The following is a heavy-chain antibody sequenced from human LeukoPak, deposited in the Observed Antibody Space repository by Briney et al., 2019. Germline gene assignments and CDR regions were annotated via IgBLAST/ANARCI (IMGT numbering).Heavy chain of an antibody. Sequence: ASVKVSCKASGYTFTGYYMHWVRQAPGQGLEWMGWINPNSGGTNYAQKFQGRVTMTRDTPISTAYMELSRLRSDDTAVYYCARVFHSGYYYDSSGYYLVVPYFDYWGQGTLVTVSS. CDR1: GYTFTGYY. CDR2: INPNSGGT. D-gene: IGHD3-22*01. V-gene: IGHV1-2*02. J-gene: IGHJ4*02. CDR3: ARVFHSGYYYDSSGYYLVVPYFDY.